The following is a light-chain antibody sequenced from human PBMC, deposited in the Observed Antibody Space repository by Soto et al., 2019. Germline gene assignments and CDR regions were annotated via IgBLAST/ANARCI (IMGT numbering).Light chain of an antibody. CDR3: SSYTSSNTRVV. V-gene: IGLV2-14*03. CDR1: SSDVGGYNY. CDR2: DVS. J-gene: IGLJ2*01. Sequence: QSALTQPASVSGSPGQSITLSCTGTSSDVGGYNYVSWYQQHPGKAPKLMIYDVSYRPSGVSNRFSGSKSGNTASLTISGLQAEDEADYYCSSYTSSNTRVVFGGGTKLTVL.